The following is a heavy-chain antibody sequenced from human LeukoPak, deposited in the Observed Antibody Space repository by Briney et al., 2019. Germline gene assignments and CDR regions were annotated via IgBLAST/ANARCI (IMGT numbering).Heavy chain of an antibody. V-gene: IGHV4-59*01. Sequence: SETLSLTCTVSGGSISSYYWSWIRQPPGKGLEWIGYIYYSGSTNYNPSLKSRVTISVDTSKNQFSLKLSSVTAADTAVYYCARGGIAVAGMAPYYFDYWGQGTLVTVSS. J-gene: IGHJ4*02. CDR2: IYYSGST. CDR1: GGSISSYY. CDR3: ARGGIAVAGMAPYYFDY. D-gene: IGHD6-19*01.